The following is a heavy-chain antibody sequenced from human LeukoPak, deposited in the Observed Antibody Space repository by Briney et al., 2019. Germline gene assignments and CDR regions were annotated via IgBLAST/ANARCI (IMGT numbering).Heavy chain of an antibody. D-gene: IGHD1-26*01. CDR2: ISLAGQT. CDR1: GGSISGTNW. J-gene: IGHJ4*02. V-gene: IGHV4/OR15-8*02. CDR3: SRESGPFCPFGY. Sequence: SETLSLTCGVSGGSISGTNWWSWVRQPPGQGLEWIGEISLAGQTNYNPSLNGRVTMSLDKSSNQLSLHLTSVTAADTATYFCSRESGPFCPFGYWGQGTLVSVSS.